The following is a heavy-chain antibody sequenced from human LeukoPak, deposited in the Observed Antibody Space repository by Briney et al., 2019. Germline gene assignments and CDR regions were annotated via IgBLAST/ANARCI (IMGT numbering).Heavy chain of an antibody. J-gene: IGHJ4*02. CDR1: GYSFVCFG. D-gene: IGHD1-26*01. V-gene: IGHV1-18*01. CDR3: ARAVSGSLYGDFDF. CDR2: IDSHNGDR. Sequence: ASVKVSCKASGYSFVCFGVSWVRQAPGQGLEWMGWIDSHNGDRNYADKFQDRVTMTTDTSTTTSYMELRSLRSDDTAVYYCARAVSGSLYGDFDFWGQGTLVTVSS.